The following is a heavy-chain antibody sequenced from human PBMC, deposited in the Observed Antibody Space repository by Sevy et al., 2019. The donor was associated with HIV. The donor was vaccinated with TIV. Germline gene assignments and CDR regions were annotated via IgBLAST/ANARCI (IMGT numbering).Heavy chain of an antibody. V-gene: IGHV4-59*01. CDR3: ARVVTGYSSSWYYYMDV. CDR2: IYYSGST. CDR1: GGSISSYY. Sequence: SETLSLTCTVSGGSISSYYWSWIRQPPGKGLEWIGYIYYSGSTNYNPSLKGRVTISVDTYKNQYLLKLSSVTAADTAVYYCARVVTGYSSSWYYYMDVWGKGTTVTVSS. J-gene: IGHJ6*03. D-gene: IGHD6-13*01.